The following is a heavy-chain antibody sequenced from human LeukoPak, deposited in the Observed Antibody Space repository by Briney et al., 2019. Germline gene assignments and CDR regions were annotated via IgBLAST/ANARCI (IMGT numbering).Heavy chain of an antibody. CDR1: GFTFSRYS. CDR3: ARDYQYGYSTNWYHLAQIDY. D-gene: IGHD2/OR15-2a*01. CDR2: ISISSNYI. V-gene: IGHV3-21*01. Sequence: GGSLRLSCAASGFTFSRYSMNWVRQAPGKGLEWVSSISISSNYIYYADSVKGRFTISRDNAKNSLYLQMNSLRAEDTAIYYCARDYQYGYSTNWYHLAQIDYWGQGTLVTVSS. J-gene: IGHJ4*02.